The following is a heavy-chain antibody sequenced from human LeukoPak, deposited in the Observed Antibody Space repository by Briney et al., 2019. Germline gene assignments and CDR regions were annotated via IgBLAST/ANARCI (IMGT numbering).Heavy chain of an antibody. CDR3: ARFYDSSGPARNSFDY. J-gene: IGHJ4*02. CDR1: GGSISSGDYY. V-gene: IGHV4-31*03. D-gene: IGHD3-22*01. CDR2: IYYSGSS. Sequence: NPSETLSLTCTVSGGSISSGDYYWSWIRQHPGKGLEWIGYIYYSGSSYYNPSLKNRVTISVDTSKNQFSLKLSSVTAADTAVYYCARFYDSSGPARNSFDYWGQGTLATVSS.